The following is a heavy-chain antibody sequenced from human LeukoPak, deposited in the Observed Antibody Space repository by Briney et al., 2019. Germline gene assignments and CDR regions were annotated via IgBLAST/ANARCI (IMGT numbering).Heavy chain of an antibody. Sequence: ASVKVSCKASGHTFTSYGISWVRQAPGQGLEWMGWISAYNGNTNYAQKLQGRVTMTTDTSTSTAYMELRSLRSDDTAAYYCARESSTNVLRFLEWLSFGAFDIWGQGTMVTVSS. CDR2: ISAYNGNT. J-gene: IGHJ3*02. CDR3: ARESSTNVLRFLEWLSFGAFDI. V-gene: IGHV1-18*01. D-gene: IGHD3-3*01. CDR1: GHTFTSYG.